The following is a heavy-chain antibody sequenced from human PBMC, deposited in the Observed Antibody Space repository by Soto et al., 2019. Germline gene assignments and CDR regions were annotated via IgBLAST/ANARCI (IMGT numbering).Heavy chain of an antibody. D-gene: IGHD2-2*01. J-gene: IGHJ6*02. CDR2: INHSGST. CDR3: ARGWGTYCSSTSCYRYYYYGMDV. V-gene: IGHV4-34*01. Sequence: QVQLQQWGAGLLKPSETLSLTCAVYGGSFSGYYWSWIRQPPGKGLEWIGEINHSGSTNYNPSLKSRVTISVDTSKNQFSLKLSSVTAADTAVYYCARGWGTYCSSTSCYRYYYYGMDVWGQGTTVTVSS. CDR1: GGSFSGYY.